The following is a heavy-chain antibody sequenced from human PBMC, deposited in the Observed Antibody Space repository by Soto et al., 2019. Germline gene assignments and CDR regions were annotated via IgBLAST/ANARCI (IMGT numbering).Heavy chain of an antibody. J-gene: IGHJ3*02. D-gene: IGHD3-10*01. V-gene: IGHV4-59*01. CDR3: ARVWGGAFDI. CDR2: IYYSGST. Sequence: QVQLQESGPGLVKPSGTLSLTCSFSGCSISSYYWSWIRQPPGKGLEWIGYIYYSGSTNYNPSPNSRVTLTVDTCKNQFSPKLSSVTAADTAVYDCARVWGGAFDIWGEGTKVAVSS. CDR1: GCSISSYY.